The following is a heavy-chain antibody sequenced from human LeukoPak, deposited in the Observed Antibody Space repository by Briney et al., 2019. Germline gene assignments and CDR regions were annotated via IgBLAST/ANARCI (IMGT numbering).Heavy chain of an antibody. V-gene: IGHV3-48*03. CDR3: AKYGSGSFYPYYFDY. CDR2: ISSSGSTI. J-gene: IGHJ4*01. Sequence: GGSLRLSCAASGFTFSSYEMNWVRQAPGQGLEWVSYISSSGSTIYYADSVKGRFTISRDNAKNSLYLQMNSLRAEDTAVYYCAKYGSGSFYPYYFDYWGQGTLVAVST. CDR1: GFTFSSYE. D-gene: IGHD3-10*01.